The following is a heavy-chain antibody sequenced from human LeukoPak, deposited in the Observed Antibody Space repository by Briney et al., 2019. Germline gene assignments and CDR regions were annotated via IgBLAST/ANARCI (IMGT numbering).Heavy chain of an antibody. D-gene: IGHD6-19*01. Sequence: PSQTLSLTCTVSGGSISSGYYWGWIRQPPGKGLEWIGSIYHSGSTYYNPSLKSRVTISVDTSKNQFSLKLSSVTAADTAVYYCARVLELSSGWYYFDYWGQETLVTVSS. V-gene: IGHV4-38-2*02. CDR1: GGSISSGYY. J-gene: IGHJ4*02. CDR3: ARVLELSSGWYYFDY. CDR2: IYHSGST.